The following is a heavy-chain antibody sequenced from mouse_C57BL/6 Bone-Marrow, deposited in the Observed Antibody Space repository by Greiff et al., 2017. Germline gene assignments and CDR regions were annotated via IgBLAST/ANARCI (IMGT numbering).Heavy chain of an antibody. D-gene: IGHD1-1*01. CDR1: GYTFTSYW. J-gene: IGHJ1*03. V-gene: IGHV1-64*01. Sequence: QVQLQQPGAELVKPGASVKLSCKASGYTFTSYWMHWVKQRPGQGLEWIGMIHPNSGSTNYNEKFKSKATLTVDKSSSTAYMPLSSLTSEDSAVYYCARRDYYYGSSPWCFDVWGTGTTVTVSS. CDR3: ARRDYYYGSSPWCFDV. CDR2: IHPNSGST.